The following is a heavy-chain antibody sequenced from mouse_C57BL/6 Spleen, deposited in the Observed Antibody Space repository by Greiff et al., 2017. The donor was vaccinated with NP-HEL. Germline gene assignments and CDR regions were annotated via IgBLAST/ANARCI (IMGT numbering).Heavy chain of an antibody. CDR2: IWSGGST. CDR1: GFSLTSYG. V-gene: IGHV2-2*01. J-gene: IGHJ1*03. Sequence: VQLQESGPGLVQPSQSLSITCTVSGFSLTSYGVHWVRQSPGKGLEWLGVIWSGGSTDYNAAFISRLSISKDNSKSQVFFKMNSLQADDTAIYYCARYYYGSSSYWYFDVWGTGTTVTVSS. D-gene: IGHD1-1*01. CDR3: ARYYYGSSSYWYFDV.